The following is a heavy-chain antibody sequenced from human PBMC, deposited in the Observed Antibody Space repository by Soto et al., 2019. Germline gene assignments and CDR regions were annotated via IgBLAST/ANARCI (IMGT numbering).Heavy chain of an antibody. Sequence: PGGSLRLSCAASGFTFSSYWMHWVRQAPGKGLVWVSHINSDGSTTTYADSVEGRFTISRDNAKNTVYLQMNSLRAEDTAVYYCARGAPDGGDYILLDYWGQGTLVTVSS. V-gene: IGHV3-74*01. CDR1: GFTFSSYW. D-gene: IGHD4-17*01. CDR2: INSDGSTT. J-gene: IGHJ4*02. CDR3: ARGAPDGGDYILLDY.